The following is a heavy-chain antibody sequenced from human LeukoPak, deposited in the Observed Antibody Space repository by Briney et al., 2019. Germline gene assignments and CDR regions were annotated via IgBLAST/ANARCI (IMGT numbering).Heavy chain of an antibody. CDR1: GFTVSSNY. Sequence: GGSLRLSCAVSGFTVSSNYMSWVRQAPGKGLEWVSVIYSGGITDYADSVKGRFTISRDNSKNTLYLQMNSLRAEDTAVYYCASMSYVWGSYFPWGQGTLVTVSS. CDR3: ASMSYVWGSYFP. V-gene: IGHV3-66*01. D-gene: IGHD3-16*01. J-gene: IGHJ5*02. CDR2: IYSGGIT.